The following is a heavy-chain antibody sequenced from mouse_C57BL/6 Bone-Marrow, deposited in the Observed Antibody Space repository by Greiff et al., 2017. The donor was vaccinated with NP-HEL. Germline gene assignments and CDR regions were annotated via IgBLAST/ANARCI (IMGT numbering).Heavy chain of an antibody. J-gene: IGHJ2*01. V-gene: IGHV1-76*01. CDR2: IYPGSGNT. D-gene: IGHD3-3*01. CDR3: ARRAWFDY. CDR1: GYTFTDYY. Sequence: VQLQESGAELVRPGASVKLSCKASGYTFTDYYINWVKQRPGQGLEWIARIYPGSGNTYYNEKFKGKATLTAEKSSSTAYMQLSSLTSEDSAVYFCARRAWFDYWGQGTTLTVSS.